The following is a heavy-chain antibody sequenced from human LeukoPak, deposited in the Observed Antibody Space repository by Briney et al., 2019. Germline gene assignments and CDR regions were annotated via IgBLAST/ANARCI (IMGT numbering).Heavy chain of an antibody. V-gene: IGHV3-30-3*01. J-gene: IGHJ6*02. CDR2: TSYDGSNK. CDR3: ARDRLEYYYGSGSYFHYYGMDV. CDR1: GFTFSSYA. Sequence: GGSLRLSCAASGFTFSSYAMHWVRQAPGKGLEWVAVTSYDGSNKYYADSVKGRFTISRDNSKNTLYLQMNSLRAEDTAVYYCARDRLEYYYGSGSYFHYYGMDVWGQGTTVTVSS. D-gene: IGHD3-10*01.